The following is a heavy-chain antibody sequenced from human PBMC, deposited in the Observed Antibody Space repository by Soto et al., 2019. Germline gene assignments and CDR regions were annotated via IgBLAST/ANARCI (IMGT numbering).Heavy chain of an antibody. J-gene: IGHJ4*02. D-gene: IGHD4-4*01. Sequence: QVQVVQSGAEVNKPGASVKVSCKASGYTFRAYSMNWVRQAPGQRLEWMGWINGVNGNTEYSQTFRGRVTITRDTSASIAYMELSSLRPEDTAVYYCARGSNAGLDYWGQGTLVTVSS. CDR3: ARGSNAGLDY. V-gene: IGHV1-3*01. CDR2: INGVNGNT. CDR1: GYTFRAYS.